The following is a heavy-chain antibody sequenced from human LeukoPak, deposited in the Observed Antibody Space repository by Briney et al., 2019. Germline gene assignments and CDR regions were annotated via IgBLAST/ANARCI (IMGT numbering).Heavy chain of an antibody. D-gene: IGHD2-8*01. CDR3: AKDLGPRVSYFDY. CDR1: GFTFSSYA. J-gene: IGHJ4*02. Sequence: GGSLRLSCAASGFTFSSYAMSWVRQAPGKGLEWVSAISGSGGSTYYADSVKDRFTISRDNSKNTLYLQMNSLRAEDTAVYYCAKDLGPRVSYFDYWGQGTLVTVSS. CDR2: ISGSGGST. V-gene: IGHV3-23*01.